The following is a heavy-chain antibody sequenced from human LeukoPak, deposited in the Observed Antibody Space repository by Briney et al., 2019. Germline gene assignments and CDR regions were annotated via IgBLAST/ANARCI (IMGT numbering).Heavy chain of an antibody. J-gene: IGHJ4*02. CDR2: INPSGGST. CDR3: ARVRTRIQQLAPTSLDY. CDR1: GYTFTSYY. D-gene: IGHD6-13*01. V-gene: IGHV1-46*01. Sequence: GASVKVSCKASGYTFTSYYMHWVRQAPGQGLEWMGIINPSGGSTSYAQKFQGRVTMTRDMSTSTVYMELSSLRSEDTAVYYCARVRTRIQQLAPTSLDYWGQGTLVTVSS.